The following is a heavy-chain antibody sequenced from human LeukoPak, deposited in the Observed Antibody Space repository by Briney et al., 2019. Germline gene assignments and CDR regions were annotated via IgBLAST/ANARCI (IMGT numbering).Heavy chain of an antibody. CDR3: ARAAMVTGPNWFDP. V-gene: IGHV3-64*01. CDR2: ISSNGGST. CDR1: GFTFSSYA. J-gene: IGHJ5*02. Sequence: PGGSLRLSCAASGFTFSSYAMHWVRQAPGKGLEYVSAISSNGGSTYYANSVKGRFTIFRDNSKNTLYLQMGSLRAEDMAVYYCARAAMVTGPNWFDPWGQGTLVTVSS. D-gene: IGHD5-18*01.